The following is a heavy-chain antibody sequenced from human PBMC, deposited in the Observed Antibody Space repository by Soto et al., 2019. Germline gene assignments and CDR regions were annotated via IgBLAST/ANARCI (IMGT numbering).Heavy chain of an antibody. J-gene: IGHJ6*02. CDR2: IYYSGST. D-gene: IGHD7-27*01. Sequence: SETLSLTCTVSGGSISSSSYYWGWIRQPPGKGLEWIGTIYYSGSTYYSPSLKSRVTISVDTSKNQFSLKLTSVTAADTAVYYCASIELGNYYYGMDVWGQGTTVTVSS. V-gene: IGHV4-39*01. CDR1: GGSISSSSYY. CDR3: ASIELGNYYYGMDV.